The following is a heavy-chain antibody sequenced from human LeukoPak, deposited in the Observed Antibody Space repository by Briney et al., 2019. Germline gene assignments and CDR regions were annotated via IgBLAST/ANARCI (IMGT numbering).Heavy chain of an antibody. Sequence: ASVKVSCKASGGTFTSYAISWVRQAPGQGLEWMGGIIPIFGTANYAQKFQGRVTITTDESTSTAYLELSGLRSEDTAVYYCARDPWQGYYDSSGYSEWGQGTLVTVSS. CDR3: ARDPWQGYYDSSGYSE. J-gene: IGHJ4*02. D-gene: IGHD3-22*01. CDR2: IIPIFGTA. CDR1: GGTFTSYA. V-gene: IGHV1-69*05.